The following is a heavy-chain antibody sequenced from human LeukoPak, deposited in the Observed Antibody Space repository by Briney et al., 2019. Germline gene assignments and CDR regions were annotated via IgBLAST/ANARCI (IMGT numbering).Heavy chain of an antibody. V-gene: IGHV3-48*01. CDR2: ISSSSSTI. J-gene: IGHJ5*02. CDR3: ARGYYDFWSGYQNWFDP. D-gene: IGHD3-3*01. CDR1: GFTFSNYS. Sequence: PGGSLRLSCAASGFTFSNYSMNWVRQAPGKGLEWVSYISSSSSTIYYADSVKGRFTISRDNAKNSLHLQMNSLRAEDTAVYYCARGYYDFWSGYQNWFDPWGQGTLVTVSS.